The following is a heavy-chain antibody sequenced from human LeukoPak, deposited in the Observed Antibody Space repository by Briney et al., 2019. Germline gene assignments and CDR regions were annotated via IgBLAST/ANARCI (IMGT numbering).Heavy chain of an antibody. D-gene: IGHD5-18*01. CDR1: GGSFSGYY. Sequence: PSETLSLTCAVYGGSFSGYYWSWIRPPPGKGLEWIGEINHSGSTNYNPSLKSRVSISVDTSKNQFSLKLSSVTAADTAVYYCARGRIQLWLPPFDYWGQGTLVTVSS. CDR2: INHSGST. J-gene: IGHJ4*02. V-gene: IGHV4-34*01. CDR3: ARGRIQLWLPPFDY.